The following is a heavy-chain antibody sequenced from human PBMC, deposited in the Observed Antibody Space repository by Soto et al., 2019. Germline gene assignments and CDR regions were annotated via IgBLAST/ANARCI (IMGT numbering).Heavy chain of an antibody. Sequence: SSETLSLTCTVSGGSISSYYWSWIRQPPGKGLEWIGYIYYSGSTNYNPSLKSRVTISVDTSKNQFSLKLSSVTAADTAVYYCARDCSGGSCEDAFDIWGQGTMVTVSS. V-gene: IGHV4-59*01. CDR3: ARDCSGGSCEDAFDI. J-gene: IGHJ3*02. CDR2: IYYSGST. CDR1: GGSISSYY. D-gene: IGHD2-15*01.